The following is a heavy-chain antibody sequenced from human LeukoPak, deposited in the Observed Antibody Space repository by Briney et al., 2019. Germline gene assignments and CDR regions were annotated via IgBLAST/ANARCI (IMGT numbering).Heavy chain of an antibody. CDR3: AKVLITYYDFWSGYYGMDV. V-gene: IGHV3-23*01. CDR1: GFTFSSYA. CDR2: ISGSGGST. J-gene: IGHJ6*02. D-gene: IGHD3-3*01. Sequence: GGSLRLSCAASGFTFSSYAMHWVRQAPGKGLEWVSAISGSGGSTYYADSVKGRFTISRDNSKNTLYLQMNSLRAEDTAVYYCAKVLITYYDFWSGYYGMDVWGQGTTVTVSS.